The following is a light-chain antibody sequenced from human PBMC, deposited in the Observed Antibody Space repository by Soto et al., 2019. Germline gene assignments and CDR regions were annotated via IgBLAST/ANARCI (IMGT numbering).Light chain of an antibody. V-gene: IGKV1-17*03. CDR2: SVS. J-gene: IGKJ4*01. CDR3: LQHYTYPPT. Sequence: DIQMTQSPSALSAAVGDTVTVTCRARQAMGNHIAWFQQQPEKVPQRLIFSVSTLQIGAPSRFSGSGSETEFTLTINNLQPEEFARYFCLQHYTYPPTFGGGT. CDR1: QAMGNH.